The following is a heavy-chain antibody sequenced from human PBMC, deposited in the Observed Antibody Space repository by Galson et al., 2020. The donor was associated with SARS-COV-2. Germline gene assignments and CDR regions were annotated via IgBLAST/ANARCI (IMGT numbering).Heavy chain of an antibody. V-gene: IGHV4-31*03. CDR3: ARDRGKLELWKTGGGLDH. CDR2: IDDSGST. J-gene: IGHJ4*02. CDR1: GGSLRSGGYY. Sequence: ASETLSLTCTVSGGSLRSGGYYWNWIRQHPGKGLEWIGDIDDSGSTHSNPSLKSRVTISVDTSKNQFSLKLSSVTAADTAVYYCARDRGKLELWKTGGGLDHWGQGTLVNVSS. D-gene: IGHD5-18*01.